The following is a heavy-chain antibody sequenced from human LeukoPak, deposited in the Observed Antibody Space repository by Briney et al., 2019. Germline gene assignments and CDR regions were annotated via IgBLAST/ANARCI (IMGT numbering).Heavy chain of an antibody. V-gene: IGHV3-7*01. CDR3: ARVVGSSGWYLGY. CDR1: GFTFSSHW. CDR2: IKEDGSEK. Sequence: GGSLRLSCAASGFTFSSHWMSWVRQAPGKGLEWVANIKEDGSEKYYVDAVKGRFTISRDNAKTSLYLQMNSLRAEDTAVYYCARVVGSSGWYLGYWGQGTLVTVSS. D-gene: IGHD6-19*01. J-gene: IGHJ4*02.